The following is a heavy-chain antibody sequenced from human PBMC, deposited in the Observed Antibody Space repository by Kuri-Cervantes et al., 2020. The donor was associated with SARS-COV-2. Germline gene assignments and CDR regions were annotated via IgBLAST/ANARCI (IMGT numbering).Heavy chain of an antibody. CDR3: ARDLLIVGERDY. J-gene: IGHJ4*02. CDR2: IIPILGIA. CDR1: GGTFSSYA. Sequence: SVKVSCKASGGTFSSYAISWVRQAPGQGLEWMGRIIPILGIANYAQKFQGRVTITADKSTSTAYMELSSLRSEDTAVYYCARDLLIVGERDYWGQGTRVTGSS. D-gene: IGHD3-22*01. V-gene: IGHV1-69*04.